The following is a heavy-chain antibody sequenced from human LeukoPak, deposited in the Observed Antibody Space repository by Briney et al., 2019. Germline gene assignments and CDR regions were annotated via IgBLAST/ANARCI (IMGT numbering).Heavy chain of an antibody. V-gene: IGHV4-59*01. CDR3: ARGGYGLYDY. CDR2: IYYSGST. Sequence: SETLSLTCTVSGGPISSYYWSWIRQPPGKGLEWIGYIYYSGSTNYNPSLKSRVTISVDTSKNQFSLKLSSVTAADTAVYYCARGGYGLYDYWGQGTLVTVSS. J-gene: IGHJ4*02. D-gene: IGHD3-16*02. CDR1: GGPISSYY.